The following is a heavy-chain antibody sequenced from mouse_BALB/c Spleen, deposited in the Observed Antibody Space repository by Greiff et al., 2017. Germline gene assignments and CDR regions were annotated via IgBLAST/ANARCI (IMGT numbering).Heavy chain of an antibody. Sequence: EVKLQESGGGLVQPGGSRKLSCAASGFTFSSFGMHWVRQAPEKGLEWVAYISSGSSTIYYADTVKGRFTISRDNPKNTLFLQMTSLRSEDTAMYYCARMSVYYGNSYAMDYWGQGTSVTVSS. CDR2: ISSGSSTI. J-gene: IGHJ4*01. CDR1: GFTFSSFG. V-gene: IGHV5-17*02. CDR3: ARMSVYYGNSYAMDY. D-gene: IGHD2-1*01.